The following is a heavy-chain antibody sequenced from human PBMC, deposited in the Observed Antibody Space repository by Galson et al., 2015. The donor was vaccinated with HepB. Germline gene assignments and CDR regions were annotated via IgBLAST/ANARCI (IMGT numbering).Heavy chain of an antibody. Sequence: SQRLSCAASGFTFSSYSMNWVRQAPGKGLEWVSSISSSSSYIYYADSVKGRFTISRDNAKNSLYLQMNSLRAEDTAVYYCARLGPSYYYDSSGYPDAFDIWGQGTMVTVSS. D-gene: IGHD3-22*01. CDR3: ARLGPSYYYDSSGYPDAFDI. CDR2: ISSSSSYI. CDR1: GFTFSSYS. V-gene: IGHV3-21*01. J-gene: IGHJ3*02.